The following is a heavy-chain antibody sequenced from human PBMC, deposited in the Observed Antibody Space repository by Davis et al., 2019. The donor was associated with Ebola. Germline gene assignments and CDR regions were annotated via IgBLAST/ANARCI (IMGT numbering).Heavy chain of an antibody. CDR3: AMVVGPRDGMDV. CDR1: GFTFSSYA. Sequence: GESLKISCAASGFTFSSYAMSWVRQAPGKGLEWVSAISGSGGSTYYADSVKGRFTISRDNSKNTLYLQMNSLRAEDTAVYYCAMVVGPRDGMDVWGQGTTVTVSS. V-gene: IGHV3-23*01. J-gene: IGHJ6*02. D-gene: IGHD2-21*01. CDR2: ISGSGGST.